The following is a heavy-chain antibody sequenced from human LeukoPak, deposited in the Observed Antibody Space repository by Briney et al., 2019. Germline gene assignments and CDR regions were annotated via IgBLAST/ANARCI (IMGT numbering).Heavy chain of an antibody. V-gene: IGHV3-33*01. CDR3: VRGVGVSRFNYLDS. J-gene: IGHJ4*02. CDR2: IWYDASNK. CDR1: GFTFSSFG. Sequence: GGSLTLSCAASGFTFSSFGMHWVRQAPGKGLEWVAVIWYDASNKYYADSVKGRFTISRDNSKNTLYLQMNALRDDDTAVYYCVRGVGVSRFNYLDSWGQGTLVIVSS. D-gene: IGHD6-13*01.